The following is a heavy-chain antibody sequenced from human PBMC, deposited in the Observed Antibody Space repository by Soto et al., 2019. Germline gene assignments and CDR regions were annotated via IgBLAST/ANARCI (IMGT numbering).Heavy chain of an antibody. CDR3: ARDNYSSGWCEGVDY. Sequence: QLQLQESGSGLVKPSQTLSLTCAVSGGSISSGGYSWSWIRQPPGKGLEWIGYIYHSGSTYYNPSLKSRVTISVDRSKNQFSLKLSSVTAADTAVYYCARDNYSSGWCEGVDYWGQGTLVTVSS. CDR1: GGSISSGGYS. V-gene: IGHV4-30-2*01. J-gene: IGHJ4*02. CDR2: IYHSGST. D-gene: IGHD6-19*01.